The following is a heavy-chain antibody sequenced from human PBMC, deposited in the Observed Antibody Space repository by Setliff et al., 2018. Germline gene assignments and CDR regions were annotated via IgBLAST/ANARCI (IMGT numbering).Heavy chain of an antibody. Sequence: PSETLSLTCTVSGGSVSSGSYYWSWIRQPAGKGLEWIGRVHASGSPNYNPSFKGRVTISLDTSTNQFSLNLNSVTAADTAVYYCAKERYFDWFFENWGQGTLVTVSS. CDR3: AKERYFDWFFEN. D-gene: IGHD3-9*01. CDR2: VHASGSP. CDR1: GGSVSSGSYY. V-gene: IGHV4-61*02. J-gene: IGHJ4*02.